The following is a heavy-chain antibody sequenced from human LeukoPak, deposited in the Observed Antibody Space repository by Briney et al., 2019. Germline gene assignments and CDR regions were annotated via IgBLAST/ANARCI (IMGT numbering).Heavy chain of an antibody. Sequence: ASVKVSCKASGYTFTSYDINWVRLATGQGLEWMGWMNPNSGNTGYAQKFQGRVTITRNTSISTAYMELSSLRSEDTAVYYCARVAIWYGDYYYYYMDVWGKGTTVTVSS. CDR1: GYTFTSYD. CDR2: MNPNSGNT. D-gene: IGHD3-10*01. CDR3: ARVAIWYGDYYYYYMDV. J-gene: IGHJ6*03. V-gene: IGHV1-8*03.